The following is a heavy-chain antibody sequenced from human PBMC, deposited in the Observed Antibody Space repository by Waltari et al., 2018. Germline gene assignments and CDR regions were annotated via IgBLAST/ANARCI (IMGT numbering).Heavy chain of an antibody. CDR1: GYTFTSYG. CDR3: ARDGPPLPMLSSERGAFDI. Sequence: QVQLVQSGAEVKKPGASVKVSCKASGYTFTSYGISWVRQAPGQGLEWMGWISAYNGNPNYDQKLQGRVTMTTDTSTSTAYMKLRSLRSDDTAVYYCARDGPPLPMLSSERGAFDIWGQGTMVTVSS. D-gene: IGHD3-22*01. CDR2: ISAYNGNP. J-gene: IGHJ3*02. V-gene: IGHV1-18*01.